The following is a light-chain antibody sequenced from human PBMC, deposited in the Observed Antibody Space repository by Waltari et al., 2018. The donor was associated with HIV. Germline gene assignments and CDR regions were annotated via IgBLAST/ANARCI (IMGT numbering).Light chain of an antibody. CDR2: EVS. CDR3: SSYTTTSTLVV. Sequence: QSALTQPASVSGSPGQSITISCTGTRSDVGGYTYVPWYQQHPGKAPKLMIYEVSNRPSGVSNRFSGSKSGNTASLTISGLQAEDEADYYCSSYTTTSTLVVFGTGTKVTVL. CDR1: RSDVGGYTY. V-gene: IGLV2-14*01. J-gene: IGLJ1*01.